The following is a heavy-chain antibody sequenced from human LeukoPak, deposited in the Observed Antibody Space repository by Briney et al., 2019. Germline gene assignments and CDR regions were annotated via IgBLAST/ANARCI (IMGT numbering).Heavy chain of an antibody. J-gene: IGHJ4*02. Sequence: PGGSLRLSCAASGFTFSSYSMNWVRQAPGKGLEWVSSISSSSSYIYYADSVKGRFTISRDNAKNSLYLQMNSLRAEDTAVYYCARDLTDPTGGCSSTSCYDGGYWGQGTLVTVSS. CDR1: GFTFSSYS. V-gene: IGHV3-21*01. CDR2: ISSSSSYI. D-gene: IGHD2-2*01. CDR3: ARDLTDPTGGCSSTSCYDGGY.